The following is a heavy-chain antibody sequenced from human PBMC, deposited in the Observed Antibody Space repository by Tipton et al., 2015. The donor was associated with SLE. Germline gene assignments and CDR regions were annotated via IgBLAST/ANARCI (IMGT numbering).Heavy chain of an antibody. CDR3: AREGGEGVTTVLWWFDP. Sequence: TLSLTCTVSGGSVSSSSKYWAWIRQPPGKGLEWIGSIYYTGTTTYYNSFLKSRVTISVDTSKNQFSLNLSSVTAADTAVYYCAREGGEGVTTVLWWFDPWGQGTLVTVSS. CDR2: IYYTGTTT. D-gene: IGHD4-17*01. V-gene: IGHV4-39*07. CDR1: GGSVSSSSKY. J-gene: IGHJ5*02.